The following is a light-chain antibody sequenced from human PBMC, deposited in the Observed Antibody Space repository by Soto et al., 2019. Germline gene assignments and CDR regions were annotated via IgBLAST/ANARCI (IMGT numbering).Light chain of an antibody. CDR2: AAS. CDR1: QTINNY. V-gene: IGKV1-39*01. J-gene: IGKJ4*01. Sequence: DIQMTQSPSSLSASVGDRVTITCRASQTINNYLNWYQQKPGKAPKLLIYAASSLQSGVPSRFSGSGSGTDFTITISSIQAEDSATYFCQESITAPLTFGGGTKVEVK. CDR3: QESITAPLT.